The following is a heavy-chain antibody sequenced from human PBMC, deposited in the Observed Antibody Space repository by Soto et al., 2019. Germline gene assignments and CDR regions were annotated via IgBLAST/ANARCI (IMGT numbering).Heavy chain of an antibody. CDR2: TRNKANSYTT. CDR1: GFTFSDHY. D-gene: IGHD2-15*01. J-gene: IGHJ4*02. Sequence: GGSLRLSCAASGFTFSDHYMDWVRQAPGKGLEWVGRTRNKANSYTTEYAASVKGRFTISRDDSKNSLYLQMNSLKTEDTAVYYCARVGVAAPHVDYWGQGTLATVSS. CDR3: ARVGVAAPHVDY. V-gene: IGHV3-72*01.